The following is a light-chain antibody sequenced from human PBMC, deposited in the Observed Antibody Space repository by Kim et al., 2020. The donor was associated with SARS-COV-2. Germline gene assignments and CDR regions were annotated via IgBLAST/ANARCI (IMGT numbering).Light chain of an antibody. J-gene: IGKJ5*01. CDR2: GAS. Sequence: EIVLTQSPGTLSLSPGERATLSCRASQSVSSNYLAWYQQKPGQAPRLLIYGASSRATGIPDRFRGSGSGTDFTLTISRLEPEDFAVYYCQQYGSSPLVTFGQGTRLGIK. V-gene: IGKV3-20*01. CDR3: QQYGSSPLVT. CDR1: QSVSSNY.